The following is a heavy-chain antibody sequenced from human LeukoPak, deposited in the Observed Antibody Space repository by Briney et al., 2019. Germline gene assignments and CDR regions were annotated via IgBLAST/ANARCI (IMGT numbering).Heavy chain of an antibody. D-gene: IGHD2-21*01. CDR3: ARIRCGRGQARCYNH. Sequence: SETLSLTCAVSGVSVSDYYWSWIRQSPEKGLEWIGEVSPGGYTTYNPSLRSRVIISEDTPENQLSLNVTSVTAADTALYYCARIRCGRGQARCYNHWAQGSLVTVSS. J-gene: IGHJ5*02. V-gene: IGHV4-34*01. CDR1: GVSVSDYY. CDR2: VSPGGYT.